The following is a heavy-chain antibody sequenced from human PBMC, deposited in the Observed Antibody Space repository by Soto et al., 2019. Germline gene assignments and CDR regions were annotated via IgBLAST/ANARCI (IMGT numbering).Heavy chain of an antibody. CDR2: ISGSGGST. Sequence: GGSLSLSCAASGFTFSSYAMSWVRQAPGKGLEWVSAISGSGGSTYYADSVKGRFTISRDNSKNTLYLQMNSLRAEDTAVYYCAKDFKWVPYYFDYWGQGTLVTVSS. D-gene: IGHD2-8*01. CDR3: AKDFKWVPYYFDY. CDR1: GFTFSSYA. V-gene: IGHV3-23*01. J-gene: IGHJ4*02.